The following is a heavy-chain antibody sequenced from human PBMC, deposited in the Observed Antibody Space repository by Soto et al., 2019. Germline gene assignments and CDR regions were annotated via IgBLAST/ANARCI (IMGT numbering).Heavy chain of an antibody. CDR1: GFTFSSYG. CDR2: IWYDGSNK. V-gene: IGHV3-33*01. CDR3: ARDRLGIAAAGTLDFDY. J-gene: IGHJ4*02. D-gene: IGHD6-13*01. Sequence: GGSLRLSCAASGFTFSSYGMHWVRQAPGKGLEWVAVIWYDGSNKYYADSVKGRFTISRDNSKNTLYLQMNSLRAEDTAVYYCARDRLGIAAAGTLDFDYWGQGTLVTVSS.